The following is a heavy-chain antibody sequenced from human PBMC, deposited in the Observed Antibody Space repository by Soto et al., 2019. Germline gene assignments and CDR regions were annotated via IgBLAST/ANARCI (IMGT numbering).Heavy chain of an antibody. Sequence: SETLSLTCTVSGGSISHFYWSWIRQPPGKGLEWIGSIYYSGSTNYNPSLKSRVTVSVDTSKNQFSLKLSSVTAADTAVYYCARHPSDFWFDPWGQGTLVTVSS. CDR3: ARHPSDFWFDP. D-gene: IGHD2-21*02. CDR2: IYYSGST. J-gene: IGHJ5*02. V-gene: IGHV4-59*08. CDR1: GGSISHFY.